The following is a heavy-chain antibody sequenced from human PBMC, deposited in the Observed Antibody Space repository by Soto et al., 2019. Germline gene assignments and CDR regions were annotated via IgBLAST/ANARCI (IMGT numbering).Heavy chain of an antibody. CDR3: IYRRAAYDYHGLDV. CDR1: GFSLSSSGVG. V-gene: IGHV2-5*01. CDR2: LYFNGGR. J-gene: IGHJ6*02. Sequence: SGPTLVNPTQTLTLTCTFSGFSLSSSGVGVGWIRQPPGKSLEWLAVLYFNGGRRRSPSLENRLTITKDTSKNQVILTMTNMDPVDTATYYCIYRRAAYDYHGLDVWGQGTTVTVSS. D-gene: IGHD6-25*01.